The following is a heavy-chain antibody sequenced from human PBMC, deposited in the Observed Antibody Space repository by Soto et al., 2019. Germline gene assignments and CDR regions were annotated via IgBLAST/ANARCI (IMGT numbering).Heavy chain of an antibody. CDR3: ARRNSGWYFDL. V-gene: IGHV3-23*01. CDR1: GFTFSSYA. CDR2: ISGSGDST. J-gene: IGHJ2*01. D-gene: IGHD4-4*01. Sequence: EVQLLESGGGLVQPGGSLRLSCAASGFTFSSYAMNWVRQAPGKGLQWVSVISGSGDSTYYADSVKGRFTISRDNSKNPLYLQMNSLRAEDPAVYYCARRNSGWYFDLWGRGTLVTVSS.